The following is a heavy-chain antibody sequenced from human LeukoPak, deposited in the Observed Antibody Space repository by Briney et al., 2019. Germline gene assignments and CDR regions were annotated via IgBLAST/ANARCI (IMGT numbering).Heavy chain of an antibody. J-gene: IGHJ3*02. CDR2: IGGDAVST. Sequence: GGSLRLSCAASGFTFSSYAMSWVRQAPGKGLEWVSAIGGDAVSTYYADSVKGRFSISRDNSKNTLYLQMNSLRAEDTAVYYCAKDIVVVPAAGNAFDIWGQGTMVTVSS. CDR3: AKDIVVVPAAGNAFDI. CDR1: GFTFSSYA. D-gene: IGHD2-2*01. V-gene: IGHV3-23*01.